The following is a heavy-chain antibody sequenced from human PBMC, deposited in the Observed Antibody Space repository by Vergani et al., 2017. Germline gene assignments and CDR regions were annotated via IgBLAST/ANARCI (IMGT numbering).Heavy chain of an antibody. CDR3: ASLSALEWVFDY. CDR2: ISGSGGST. CDR1: GFTFSSYA. Sequence: EVQLLESGGGLVQPGGSLRLSCAASGFTFSSYAMSWVRQAPGKGLEWVSAISGSGGSTYYADSVKGRFTISRDNSKNTLYLQMNSLRAEDTAVYYCASLSALEWVFDYWGQGTLVTVSS. J-gene: IGHJ4*02. V-gene: IGHV3-23*01. D-gene: IGHD6-6*01.